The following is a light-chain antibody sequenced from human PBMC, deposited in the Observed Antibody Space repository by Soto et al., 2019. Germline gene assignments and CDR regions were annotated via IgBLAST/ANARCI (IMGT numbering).Light chain of an antibody. CDR2: GAS. CDR1: QRVSSSY. J-gene: IGKJ1*01. V-gene: IGKV3-20*01. CDR3: QQCGSSPPWT. Sequence: IVLTQSPDTLSLSPGERATLSCRASQRVSSSYLAWYQQKPGQAPRLFIYGASSRATGIPDRFSGSGSGTDFTLTISRLEPEDFAVYYCQQCGSSPPWTFGQGTKVEIK.